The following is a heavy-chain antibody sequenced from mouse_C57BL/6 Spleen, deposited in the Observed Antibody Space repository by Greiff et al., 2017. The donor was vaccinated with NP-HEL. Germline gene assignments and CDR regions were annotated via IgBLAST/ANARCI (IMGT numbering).Heavy chain of an antibody. J-gene: IGHJ3*01. Sequence: EVKLMESGGGLVKPGGSLKLSCAASGFTFSDYGMHWVRQAPEKGLEWVAYISSGSSTIYYADTVKGRFTISRDNAKNTLFLQMTSLRSEDTAMYYCAGGYDYPWFAYWGQGTLVTVSA. D-gene: IGHD2-4*01. CDR1: GFTFSDYG. CDR3: AGGYDYPWFAY. V-gene: IGHV5-17*01. CDR2: ISSGSSTI.